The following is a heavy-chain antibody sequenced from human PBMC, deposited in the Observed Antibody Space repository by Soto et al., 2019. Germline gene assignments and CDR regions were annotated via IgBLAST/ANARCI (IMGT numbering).Heavy chain of an antibody. D-gene: IGHD3-10*01. Sequence: GGSLRLSCAPSGFTFSSYAIYWVRQAPGKRLEWVSTISNRGDTYYADSVEGRFTISRDNSKDTLYLQMNSLRAEDTAVYYCTKPKYRGVVVNVWGQGTTVTVSS. CDR2: ISNRGDT. J-gene: IGHJ6*02. V-gene: IGHV3-23*01. CDR1: GFTFSSYA. CDR3: TKPKYRGVVVNV.